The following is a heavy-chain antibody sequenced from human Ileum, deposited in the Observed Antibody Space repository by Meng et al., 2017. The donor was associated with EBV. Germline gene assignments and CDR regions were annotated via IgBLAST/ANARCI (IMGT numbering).Heavy chain of an antibody. J-gene: IGHJ4*02. CDR2: IYWDDDK. Sequence: HIALEQSGPTLVQPTQSVTLACTFSRFSLSTNGVGVGWILPPPGKAPEWLALIYWDDDKRYRPSLQNQLSITKDTSKNQVVFTVTNMDPGDTAKYYCVHRWGGNGWGPFDYWGQGTLVTVSS. D-gene: IGHD6-19*01. CDR3: VHRWGGNGWGPFDY. V-gene: IGHV2-5*02. CDR1: RFSLSTNGVG.